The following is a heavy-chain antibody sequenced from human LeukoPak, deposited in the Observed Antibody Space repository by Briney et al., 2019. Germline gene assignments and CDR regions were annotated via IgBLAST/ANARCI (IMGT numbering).Heavy chain of an antibody. Sequence: ASVKVSCKASGYTFTSYYMHWVRQAPGQGLEWMGIINPSGGSTSYAQKFQGRVTMTRDTSTSTVYMELSSLRSEDTAVYYCASRAYSSGPYDAFDIWGQGTMVTVSS. CDR3: ASRAYSSGPYDAFDI. V-gene: IGHV1-46*01. CDR2: INPSGGST. J-gene: IGHJ3*02. D-gene: IGHD6-19*01. CDR1: GYTFTSYY.